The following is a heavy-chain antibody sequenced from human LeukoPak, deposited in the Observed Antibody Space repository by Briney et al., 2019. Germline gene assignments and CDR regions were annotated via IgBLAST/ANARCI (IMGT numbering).Heavy chain of an antibody. CDR2: IYYSGST. Sequence: TSETLSLTCTVSGGSISSYYWSWIRQPPGKGLEWIGYIYYSGSTYYNPSLKSRVTISVDTSKNQFSLKLSSVTAADTAVYYCAKGGRFYGDYNWFDPWGQGTLVTVSS. J-gene: IGHJ5*02. CDR1: GGSISSYY. D-gene: IGHD4-17*01. V-gene: IGHV4-59*01. CDR3: AKGGRFYGDYNWFDP.